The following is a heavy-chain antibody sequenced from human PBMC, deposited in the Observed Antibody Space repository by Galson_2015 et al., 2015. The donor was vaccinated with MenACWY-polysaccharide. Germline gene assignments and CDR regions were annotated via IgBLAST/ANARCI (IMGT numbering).Heavy chain of an antibody. V-gene: IGHV3-30-3*01. Sequence: SLRLSCAASGFTFSDYTLHWLRQAPGKGLEWVAVISYLGHNDYYANSVKGRFTISRDNSNNTLYLQMNSLKTADTAIYYCARDRGRWEPRSNYFDPWGQGTLVTVSS. CDR2: ISYLGHND. CDR3: ARDRGRWEPRSNYFDP. D-gene: IGHD4-11*01. J-gene: IGHJ5*02. CDR1: GFTFSDYT.